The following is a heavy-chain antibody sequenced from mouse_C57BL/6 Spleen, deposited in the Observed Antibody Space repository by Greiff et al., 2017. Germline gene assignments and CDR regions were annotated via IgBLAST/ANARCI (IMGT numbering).Heavy chain of an antibody. D-gene: IGHD2-1*01. V-gene: IGHV1-82*01. J-gene: IGHJ1*03. Sequence: QVQLKESGPELVKPGASVKISCKASGYAFSSSWMNWVKQRPGKGLEWIGRIYPGDGDTNYNGKFKGKATLTADKSSSTAYMQLSSLTSEDSAVYFCARPLYYGNYVGYFDVWGTGTTVTVSS. CDR3: ARPLYYGNYVGYFDV. CDR1: GYAFSSSW. CDR2: IYPGDGDT.